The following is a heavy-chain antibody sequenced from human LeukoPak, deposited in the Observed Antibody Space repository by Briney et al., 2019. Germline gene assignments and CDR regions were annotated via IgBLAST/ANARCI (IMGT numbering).Heavy chain of an antibody. Sequence: GDLRLHCSGSGFPHKSYYMSWVRQAAGKGLEWVSVIYRGWSTYYPEPVKGRFTIPRNKYENTLYLQKDSLRADDRAVYYCARDSITMVRGAHSYYYYDMDVWGKGTTVTVSS. J-gene: IGHJ6*03. V-gene: IGHV3-66*02. D-gene: IGHD3-10*01. CDR2: IYRGWST. CDR1: GFPHKSYY. CDR3: ARDSITMVRGAHSYYYYDMDV.